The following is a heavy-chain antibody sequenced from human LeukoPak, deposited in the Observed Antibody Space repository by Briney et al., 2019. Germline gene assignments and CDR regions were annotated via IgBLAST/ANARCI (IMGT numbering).Heavy chain of an antibody. CDR3: ARDLWELGEPDDAFDI. CDR2: ISAYNDNT. CDR1: GYTFTSYG. V-gene: IGHV1-18*01. D-gene: IGHD1-26*01. J-gene: IGHJ3*02. Sequence: ASVKVSCKASGYTFTSYGISWVRQAPGQGLEWMGWISAYNDNTNYAQKLQGRVTMTTDTSTSTAYMELRSLRSDDTAVYYCARDLWELGEPDDAFDIWGQGTMVTVSS.